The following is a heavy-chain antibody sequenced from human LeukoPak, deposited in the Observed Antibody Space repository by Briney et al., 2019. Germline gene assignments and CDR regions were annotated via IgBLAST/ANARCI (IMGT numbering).Heavy chain of an antibody. Sequence: ASVKVSCKASGYTFTSYGISWVRQAPGQGLEWMGGIIPIFGTANYAQKFQGRVTITADKSTSTAYMELSSLRSEDTAVYYCARMLYDILTGYYGYNWFDPWGQGTLVTVSS. D-gene: IGHD3-9*01. J-gene: IGHJ5*02. V-gene: IGHV1-69*06. CDR2: IIPIFGTA. CDR1: GYTFTSYG. CDR3: ARMLYDILTGYYGYNWFDP.